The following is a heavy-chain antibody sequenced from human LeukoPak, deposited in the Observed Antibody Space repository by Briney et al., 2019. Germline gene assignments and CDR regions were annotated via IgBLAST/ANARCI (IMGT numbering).Heavy chain of an antibody. CDR1: GFTFSSYA. CDR2: ISDNGGST. J-gene: IGHJ4*02. D-gene: IGHD3-10*01. V-gene: IGHV3-23*01. Sequence: GGSLRLSCAASGFTFSSYAMSWVRQAPGKGLEWVSTISDNGGSTYYTDSVKGRFTISRDTSKNTLYLQMSGLRAEDTAIYYCAKGRRVQRKVPHDYWGQGILVTVSS. CDR3: AKGRRVQRKVPHDY.